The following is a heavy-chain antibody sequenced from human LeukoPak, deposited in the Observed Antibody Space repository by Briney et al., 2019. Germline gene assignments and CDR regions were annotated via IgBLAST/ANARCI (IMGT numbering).Heavy chain of an antibody. CDR2: INPNTGGT. J-gene: IGHJ4*02. Sequence: GASVKVSCKASGYTFTGYYLHWVRQAPGQGLEWMGWINPNTGGTNHAQRFQGRVTMTRDTSISTAYMDLRRPRSDDTAMYYCATVNTDPGVIVPAALDYWGQGTLVTVSS. V-gene: IGHV1-2*02. D-gene: IGHD2-2*01. CDR1: GYTFTGYY. CDR3: ATVNTDPGVIVPAALDY.